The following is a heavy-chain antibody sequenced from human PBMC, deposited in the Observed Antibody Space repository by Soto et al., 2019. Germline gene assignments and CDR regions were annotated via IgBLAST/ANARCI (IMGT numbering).Heavy chain of an antibody. Sequence: GGSLRLSCSASGFTFSSYAMHWVRQAPGKGLEYVSAISSNGGSTYYADSVKGRFTISRDNSKNTLYLQMSSLRAEDTAVYYCVKGGRITIFGVVIRGTNYGMDVCGQGTTVTVSS. D-gene: IGHD3-3*01. J-gene: IGHJ6*02. CDR2: ISSNGGST. CDR3: VKGGRITIFGVVIRGTNYGMDV. V-gene: IGHV3-64D*06. CDR1: GFTFSSYA.